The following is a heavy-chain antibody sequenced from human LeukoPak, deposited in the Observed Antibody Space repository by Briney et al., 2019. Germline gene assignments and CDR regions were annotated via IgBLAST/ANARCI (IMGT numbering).Heavy chain of an antibody. CDR1: GYTFTTYD. J-gene: IGHJ4*02. V-gene: IGHV5-51*01. CDR3: ARLSSSSGFWFDY. Sequence: RASVKVSCKASGYTFTTYDINWVRQATGQGLEWMGIIYPGDSDTRYSPSFQGQVTISADKSINTAYLQWSSLKASDTAMYYCARLSSSSGFWFDYWGQGTLVTVSS. D-gene: IGHD6-6*01. CDR2: IYPGDSDT.